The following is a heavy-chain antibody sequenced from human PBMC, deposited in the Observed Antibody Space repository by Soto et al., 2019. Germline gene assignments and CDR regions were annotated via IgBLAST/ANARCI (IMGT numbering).Heavy chain of an antibody. CDR3: ARDGGCRDGYTVGCNWFDR. Sequence: QVQLVESGGGVVQPGRSLRLSCAASGFTFSSYGMHWVRQAPGKGLEWVAVIWYDGSNKYYADSVKGRFTISRDNSQNTLYLHMTSLRAEDTAVYYCARDGGCRDGYTVGCNWFDRWGQGTLVTVSS. CDR1: GFTFSSYG. CDR2: IWYDGSNK. D-gene: IGHD5-12*01. J-gene: IGHJ5*02. V-gene: IGHV3-33*01.